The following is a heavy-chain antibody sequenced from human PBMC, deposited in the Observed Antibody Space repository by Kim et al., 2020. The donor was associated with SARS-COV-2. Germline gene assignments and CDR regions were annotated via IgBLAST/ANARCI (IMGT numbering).Heavy chain of an antibody. D-gene: IGHD6-13*01. CDR1: GFTVSSNY. J-gene: IGHJ2*01. Sequence: GGSLRLSCAASGFTVSSNYMSWVRQAPGKGLEWVSVIYSGGSTYYADSVKGRFTISRDNSKNTLYLQMNSLRAEDTAVYYCARTKRSIAAAGSIPRLDWYFDLWGRSTLVTVSS. CDR3: ARTKRSIAAAGSIPRLDWYFDL. V-gene: IGHV3-66*01. CDR2: IYSGGST.